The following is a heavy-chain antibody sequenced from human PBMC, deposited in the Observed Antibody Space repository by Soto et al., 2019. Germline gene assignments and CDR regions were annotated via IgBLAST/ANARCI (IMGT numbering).Heavy chain of an antibody. CDR1: GFTFSNYG. V-gene: IGHV3-30*18. Sequence: GGSLRLSCAASGFTFSNYGFHWVRQAPGKGLEWVAVISYDGTDKNYADSVKGRFTMSRDNSRNTLYLQMNSLRPDDTAVYFCAKHLWIATTSPGFDSWGQGTLVTVSS. D-gene: IGHD3-3*02. J-gene: IGHJ4*02. CDR3: AKHLWIATTSPGFDS. CDR2: ISYDGTDK.